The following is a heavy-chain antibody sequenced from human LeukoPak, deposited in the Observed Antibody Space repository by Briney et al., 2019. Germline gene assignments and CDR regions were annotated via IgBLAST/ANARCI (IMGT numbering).Heavy chain of an antibody. V-gene: IGHV4-59*01. Sequence: ETLCFTCTVSGGSISSYYWSWIRQPPGKGLEWIGYIYYSGSTNYNPSLKSRVTISVDTSKNQFSLNLSSVTAADTAVYYCARGGGYSGYDFGYWGRGTLGAVSS. J-gene: IGHJ4*02. CDR2: IYYSGST. CDR3: ARGGGYSGYDFGY. D-gene: IGHD5-12*01. CDR1: GGSISSYY.